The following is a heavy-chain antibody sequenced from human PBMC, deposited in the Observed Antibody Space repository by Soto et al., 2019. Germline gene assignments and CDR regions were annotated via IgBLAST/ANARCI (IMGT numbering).Heavy chain of an antibody. V-gene: IGHV4-39*01. CDR1: GGSISTTFSY. Sequence: QLRLLESGPGVVKPAETLSLTCTVSGGSISTTFSYWGWIRQSPGKGLEWIGTVFYNGKTFYRPSHHTRLSIPVDTSENQFSLRLTSVTAADTAVYYCARHPINDDNYPAEVNFWGQGTRVTVSS. J-gene: IGHJ1*01. CDR2: VFYNGKT. D-gene: IGHD1-1*01. CDR3: ARHPINDDNYPAEVNF.